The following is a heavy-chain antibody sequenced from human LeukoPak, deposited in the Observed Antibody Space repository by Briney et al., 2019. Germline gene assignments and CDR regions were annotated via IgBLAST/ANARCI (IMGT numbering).Heavy chain of an antibody. Sequence: GGSLRLSCAASGFTFDDYAMHWVRQAPGKGLEWVSLISGDGGSTYYADSVKGRFTISRDNSKNSLYLQMNSLRTEDTALYYCAKVRARSVKWEKGDYYYYGMDVWGQGTTVTVSS. CDR3: AKVRARSVKWEKGDYYYYGMDV. CDR2: ISGDGGST. J-gene: IGHJ6*02. CDR1: GFTFDDYA. D-gene: IGHD1-26*01. V-gene: IGHV3-43*02.